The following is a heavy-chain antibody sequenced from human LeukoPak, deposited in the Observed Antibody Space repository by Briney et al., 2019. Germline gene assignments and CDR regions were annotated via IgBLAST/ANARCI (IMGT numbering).Heavy chain of an antibody. D-gene: IGHD6-19*01. J-gene: IGHJ4*02. V-gene: IGHV4-34*01. CDR1: GGSFSGYS. CDR3: AREYTLYRSGWFLDY. CDR2: IDHSGRN. Sequence: SETLSLTCAVYGGSFSGYSWAWIRQPPGKGLEWIGSIDHSGRNYYNSSLKSRATISIDTSKIQFSLKLHSVTAADTAMYYCAREYTLYRSGWFLDYWGQGTVVTVSS.